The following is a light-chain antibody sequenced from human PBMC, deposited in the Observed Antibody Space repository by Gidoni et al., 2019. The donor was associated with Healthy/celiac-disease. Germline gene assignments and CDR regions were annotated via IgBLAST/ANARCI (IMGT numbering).Light chain of an antibody. CDR1: QGISSY. Sequence: AIRMTQSPSSFSASTGDRVTIPCRASQGISSYLAWYQQKPGKAPKLLIYAASTLQSGVPSRFSGSGSGTDFTLTISCLQYEDFATYYCQQYYSYPPLTFGGGTKVEIK. V-gene: IGKV1-8*01. J-gene: IGKJ4*01. CDR2: AAS. CDR3: QQYYSYPPLT.